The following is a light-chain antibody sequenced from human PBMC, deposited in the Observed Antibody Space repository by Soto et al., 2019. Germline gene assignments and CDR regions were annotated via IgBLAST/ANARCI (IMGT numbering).Light chain of an antibody. J-gene: IGKJ4*01. V-gene: IGKV3-15*01. CDR2: GAS. CDR1: QSVSTY. Sequence: EVLLTHSAATLFVSPGEGATLSCRASQSVSTYLAWYRQKPGQAPRLLIYGASSRAPDIPARFSGSGSGTELTLTIRRMQSPDFELSHRKPYHEWNLTFGGRKNVDIK. CDR3: KPYHEWNLT.